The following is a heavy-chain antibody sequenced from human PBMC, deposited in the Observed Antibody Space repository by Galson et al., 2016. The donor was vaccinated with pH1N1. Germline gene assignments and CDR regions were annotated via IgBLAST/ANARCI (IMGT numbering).Heavy chain of an antibody. J-gene: IGHJ5*02. CDR1: GGSMRSSDHY. CDR2: VFHRGTT. V-gene: IGHV4-39*02. Sequence: SETLSLTCVVSGGSMRSSDHYWAWIRQPPGKGLEWIGSVFHRGTTYCNLSLKSRVTISIDTSNKRFSLKVTSVSAADTAVYYCARGVAAASRFDLWGQGSLVAVSS. D-gene: IGHD6-13*01. CDR3: ARGVAAASRFDL.